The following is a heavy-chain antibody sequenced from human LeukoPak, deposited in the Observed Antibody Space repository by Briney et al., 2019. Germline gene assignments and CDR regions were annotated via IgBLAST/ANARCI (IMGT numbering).Heavy chain of an antibody. V-gene: IGHV5-51*01. D-gene: IGHD4-23*01. J-gene: IGHJ5*02. CDR3: ARLKDPRWSTNWFDP. CDR2: IYLGDSDT. CDR1: GYSFTSYW. Sequence: GESLKISCKGSGYSFTSYWIGWVRQMPGKGLEWMGNIYLGDSDTRYSPSFQGQVTISADKSISTAYLQWSSLKASDTAMYYCARLKDPRWSTNWFDPWGQGTLVTVSS.